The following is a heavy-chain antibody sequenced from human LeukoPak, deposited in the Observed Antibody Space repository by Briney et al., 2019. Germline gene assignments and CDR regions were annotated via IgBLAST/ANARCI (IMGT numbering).Heavy chain of an antibody. CDR1: GFTFSSYA. CDR2: ISYDGSNK. V-gene: IGHV3-30*04. CDR3: ARGTQVGYYYYYMDV. D-gene: IGHD1-26*01. J-gene: IGHJ6*03. Sequence: PGRSLRLSCAASGFTFSSYAMHWVRQAPGKGLEWVAVISYDGSNKYYADSVKGRFTISRDNSKNTLYLQMNSLRAEDTAVYYCARGTQVGYYYYYMDVWGKGTTVTVSS.